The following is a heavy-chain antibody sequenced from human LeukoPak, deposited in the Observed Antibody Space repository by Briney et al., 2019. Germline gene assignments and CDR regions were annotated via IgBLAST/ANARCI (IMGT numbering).Heavy chain of an antibody. Sequence: SETLSLTCTVSGGSISSYYWSWIRQPPGKGLEWIGYIYYSGSTNYNPSLKSRVTISVDTSKNQFSLKLSSVTAADTAVYYCARRGYSYGKLFDYWGQGTLVTVSS. CDR1: GGSISSYY. CDR3: ARRGYSYGKLFDY. J-gene: IGHJ4*02. V-gene: IGHV4-59*12. CDR2: IYYSGST. D-gene: IGHD5-18*01.